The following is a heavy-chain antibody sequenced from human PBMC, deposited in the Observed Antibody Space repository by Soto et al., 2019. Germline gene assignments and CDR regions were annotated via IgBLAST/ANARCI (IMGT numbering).Heavy chain of an antibody. CDR1: GFTFSTYA. V-gene: IGHV3-23*01. J-gene: IGHJ6*02. Sequence: GGSLRLSCAASGFTFSTYAMSWVRQAPGKGLEWVSAISGSGGSTYYTDSVKGRFTISRDNSKNTLYLQMNSLRAEDTAVYYCATDGYSYGDYYYYGMDVWGQGTTVTVSS. CDR3: ATDGYSYGDYYYYGMDV. CDR2: ISGSGGST. D-gene: IGHD5-18*01.